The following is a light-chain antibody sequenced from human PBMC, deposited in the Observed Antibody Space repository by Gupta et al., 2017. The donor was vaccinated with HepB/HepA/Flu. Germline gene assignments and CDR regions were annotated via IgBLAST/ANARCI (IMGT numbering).Light chain of an antibody. J-gene: IGLJ1*01. V-gene: IGLV2-14*01. CDR2: EVS. CDR1: SGDIGRYNY. CDR3: CSHAATNF. Sequence: QSALPQPPSVSGSPGQSITVSCTGSSGDIGRYNYVSWYQQYPGKAPKLLLSEVSNRPSGVSDRFSGSKSGNTASLTISGLQAEDEADYYCCSHAATNFFGSGTHVTVL.